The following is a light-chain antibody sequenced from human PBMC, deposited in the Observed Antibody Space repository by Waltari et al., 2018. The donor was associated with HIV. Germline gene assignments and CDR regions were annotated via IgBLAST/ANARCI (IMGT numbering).Light chain of an antibody. CDR2: SNN. Sequence: QSVLTQPPSASGTPGQRVTISCSGRSSNIGSNTVNWYQQLPGPAPQLLIYSNNQRPSGVPDRFSGSKSGTSASLAISGLQSEDEADYYCTAWDDGLSDPVFGGGTKLTVL. CDR1: SSNIGSNT. J-gene: IGLJ3*02. CDR3: TAWDDGLSDPV. V-gene: IGLV1-44*01.